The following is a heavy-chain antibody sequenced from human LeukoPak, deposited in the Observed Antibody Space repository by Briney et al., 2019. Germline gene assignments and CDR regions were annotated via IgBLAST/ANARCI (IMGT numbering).Heavy chain of an antibody. V-gene: IGHV1-69*04. CDR3: AREAQLWLPDY. D-gene: IGHD5-18*01. J-gene: IGHJ4*02. CDR2: IIPILGIA. Sequence: SVKVSCKASGGTFSSYAISWVRQAPGQGLEWMGRIIPILGIANYAQKFQGRVTITADESTSTAYMELSSLRSEDTAVYYCAREAQLWLPDYWGQGTLVTVSS. CDR1: GGTFSSYA.